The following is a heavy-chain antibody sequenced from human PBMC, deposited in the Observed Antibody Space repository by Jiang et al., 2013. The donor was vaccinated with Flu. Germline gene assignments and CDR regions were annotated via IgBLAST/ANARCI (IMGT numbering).Heavy chain of an antibody. CDR2: INTNTGNP. CDR3: ATGGDCSSTSCYGWTRPIDY. Sequence: QSGSELKKPGASVMVSCKASGYTLTTYAMNWVRQAPGQGLEWMGWINTNTGNPTYAQGFTGRFVFSLDTSVSTAYLQISSLKAEDTAVYYCATGGDCSSTSCYGWTRPIDYWGQGTLVTVSS. V-gene: IGHV7-4-1*02. D-gene: IGHD2-2*01. CDR1: GYTLTTYA. J-gene: IGHJ4*02.